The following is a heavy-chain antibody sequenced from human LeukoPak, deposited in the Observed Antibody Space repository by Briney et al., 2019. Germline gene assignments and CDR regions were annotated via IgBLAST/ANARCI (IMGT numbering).Heavy chain of an antibody. Sequence: ASVEVSXKASGYTFTSYGISWVRQAPGQGLEWMGWISAYNGNTNYAQKLQGRVTMTTDTSTSTAYMELRSLRSDDTAVYYCASQAVATNDWFDPWGQGTLVTVSS. CDR2: ISAYNGNT. CDR3: ASQAVATNDWFDP. J-gene: IGHJ5*02. D-gene: IGHD6-19*01. CDR1: GYTFTSYG. V-gene: IGHV1-18*01.